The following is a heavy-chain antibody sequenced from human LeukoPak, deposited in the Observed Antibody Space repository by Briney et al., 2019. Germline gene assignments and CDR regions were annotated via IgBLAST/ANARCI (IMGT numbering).Heavy chain of an antibody. Sequence: SETLSLTCTVSGGSISSYYWSWIRQPPGKGLEWIGYIYYSGSTNYNPSLKSRVTISVDTSKNQFSLKLSSVTAADTAVYYCARVNGYYYFDYWGQGTLVTVSS. CDR2: IYYSGST. V-gene: IGHV4-59*01. CDR3: ARVNGYYYFDY. D-gene: IGHD2-8*01. CDR1: GGSISSYY. J-gene: IGHJ4*02.